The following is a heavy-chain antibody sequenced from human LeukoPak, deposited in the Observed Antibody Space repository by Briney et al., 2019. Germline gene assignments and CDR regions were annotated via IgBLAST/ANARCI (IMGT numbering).Heavy chain of an antibody. D-gene: IGHD4-17*01. CDR2: IYTGGST. CDR3: ARDSDYWNWFDP. CDR1: GGSITGYY. Sequence: SETLSLTCSVSGGSITGYYWSWIRQPAGKGLEWIGRIYTGGSTNYNPSLKSRVTISVDTSKNQFSLKLSSVTAADTAVYYCARDSDYWNWFDPWGQGTLVTVSS. V-gene: IGHV4-4*07. J-gene: IGHJ5*02.